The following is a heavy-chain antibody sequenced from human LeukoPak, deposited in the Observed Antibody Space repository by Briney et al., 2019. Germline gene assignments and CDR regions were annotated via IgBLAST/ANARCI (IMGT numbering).Heavy chain of an antibody. V-gene: IGHV3-74*01. CDR1: GFTFSSYW. CDR3: ARERYGDYGGVDY. Sequence: SGGSLRLSCAASGFTFSSYWMHWVRQAPRKGLVWVSRINSDGSSKSYADSVKGRFTISRDNAKNTLYLQMNSLRAEDTAVYYCARERYGDYGGVDYWGQGTLVTVSS. CDR2: INSDGSSK. J-gene: IGHJ4*02. D-gene: IGHD4-17*01.